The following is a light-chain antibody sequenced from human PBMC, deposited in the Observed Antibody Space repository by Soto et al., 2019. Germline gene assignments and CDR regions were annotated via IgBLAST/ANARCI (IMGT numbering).Light chain of an antibody. CDR2: GAS. CDR3: QQYNNWRET. J-gene: IGKJ1*01. Sequence: EIVMTQSPATLSVSPGERATLSCRASQSVSSNLAWYQQKPGQAPRLLIYGASTRATGIPARFSGSGSGTEFTLNISSLQSEDFAVYYCQQYNNWRETFGQGTKVEIK. CDR1: QSVSSN. V-gene: IGKV3-15*01.